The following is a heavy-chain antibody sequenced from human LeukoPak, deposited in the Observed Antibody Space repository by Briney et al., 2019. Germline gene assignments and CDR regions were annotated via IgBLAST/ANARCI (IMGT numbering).Heavy chain of an antibody. Sequence: SETLSLNCAVYGGSFSGYYWSWIPQPPGQGLEWIVEIDHSGTTNYNPSLKSRVTISVVTSKNQFALELSSVTAADTAVYYCARGRRDGYIPYYYSFRGGYYYYMDVWGKGTTVTASS. CDR3: ARGRRDGYIPYYYSFRGGYYYYMDV. CDR1: GGSFSGYY. V-gene: IGHV4-34*01. D-gene: IGHD5-24*01. J-gene: IGHJ6*03. CDR2: IDHSGTT.